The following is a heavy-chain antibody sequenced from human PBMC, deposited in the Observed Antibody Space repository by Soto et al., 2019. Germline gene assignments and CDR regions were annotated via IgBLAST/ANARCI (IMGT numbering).Heavy chain of an antibody. CDR3: ITTYSGTPARPYLDL. J-gene: IGHJ4*02. V-gene: IGHV3-23*01. CDR2: ISSSGGTA. CDR1: GFTFSSYA. D-gene: IGHD1-26*01. Sequence: GGSLRLSCAASGFTFSSYAMSWVRQAPGKGLEWVSAISSSGGTADYAAPVKGRFTISRDDSKNMLYLQMNSLKTEDTAVYYCITTYSGTPARPYLDLWGQGTPVTVSS.